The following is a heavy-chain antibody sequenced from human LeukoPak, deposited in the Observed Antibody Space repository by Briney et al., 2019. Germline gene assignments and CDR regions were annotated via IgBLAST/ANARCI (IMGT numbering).Heavy chain of an antibody. J-gene: IGHJ4*02. V-gene: IGHV1-69*06. D-gene: IGHD3-9*01. CDR1: GGTFSSYA. CDR2: IIPIFGTA. Sequence: SVKVSCKASGGTFSSYAISWVRQAPGQGLEWMGGIIPIFGTANYAQKFQGRVTITADKSTSTAYMELSSLRSEDTAVYYCARGPRYFDWLFAGSEDWGQGTLVTVSS. CDR3: ARGPRYFDWLFAGSED.